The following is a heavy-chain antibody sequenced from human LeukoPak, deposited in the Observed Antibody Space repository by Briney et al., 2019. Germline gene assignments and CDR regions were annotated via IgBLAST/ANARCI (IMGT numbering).Heavy chain of an antibody. Sequence: GGTLRLSCAASGFTFTSFGMSWVRQAPGKGLEWVSTISGSGGSTYYADSVKGRFTISRDNSKNTLYLQMNSLRAEDTAVYYCMRERDRSCSSTSCFDYWGQGTLVTVSS. CDR2: ISGSGGST. D-gene: IGHD2-2*01. CDR1: GFTFTSFG. V-gene: IGHV3-23*01. CDR3: MRERDRSCSSTSCFDY. J-gene: IGHJ4*02.